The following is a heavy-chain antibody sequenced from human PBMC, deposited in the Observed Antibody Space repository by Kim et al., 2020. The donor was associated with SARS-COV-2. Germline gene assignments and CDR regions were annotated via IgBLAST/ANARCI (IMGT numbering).Heavy chain of an antibody. J-gene: IGHJ3*01. D-gene: IGHD3-9*01. V-gene: IGHV3-11*06. CDR3: ASDILTGYCSGGYDAFDL. Sequence: GGSLRLSCAASGFTFSDYYMSWIRQAPGKGLEWVAYISSSSSYTNYADSVKGRFTISRDNAKNTLYLQMNSLRAEDTAVYYCASDILTGYCSGGYDAFDLWGQGTMVTVSS. CDR2: ISSSSSYT. CDR1: GFTFSDYY.